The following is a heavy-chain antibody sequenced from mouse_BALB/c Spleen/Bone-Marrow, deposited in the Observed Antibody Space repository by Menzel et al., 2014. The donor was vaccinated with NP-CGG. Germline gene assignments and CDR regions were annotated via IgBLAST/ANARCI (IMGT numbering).Heavy chain of an antibody. Sequence: VKLVESGAELVRPGPSVKISCKASGYVFSTYWMNWVKQRPGQGLEWIGQIYPGDGDTNYNGKFKGTATLTADKSSSTACMQLSSLTSEDSAVYFCARSGYGSSYDYWGQGTTLTVSS. J-gene: IGHJ2*01. CDR2: IYPGDGDT. CDR3: ARSGYGSSYDY. CDR1: GYVFSTYW. D-gene: IGHD1-1*01. V-gene: IGHV1-80*01.